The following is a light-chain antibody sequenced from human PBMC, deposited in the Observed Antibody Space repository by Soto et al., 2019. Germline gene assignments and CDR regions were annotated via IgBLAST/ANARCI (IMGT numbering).Light chain of an antibody. J-gene: IGKJ3*01. Sequence: DIQMTQSPPSLSASVGDRVTITCQASHDIGNSLNWYQAKPGQAPKLVIYDAYNLETGVPSTFSGSGYGTLFTLTISGLRPEDIATYYCQKSDHLPLFGPGTKVDLK. V-gene: IGKV1-33*01. CDR3: QKSDHLPL. CDR2: DAY. CDR1: HDIGNS.